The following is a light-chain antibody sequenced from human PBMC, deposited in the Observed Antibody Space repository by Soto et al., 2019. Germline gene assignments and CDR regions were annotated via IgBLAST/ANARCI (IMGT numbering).Light chain of an antibody. V-gene: IGLV2-8*01. CDR3: SSYAGTYNLYF. CDR1: SSDVGAYNY. J-gene: IGLJ1*01. Sequence: QSVLTQPPSASGSPGQSVTISCTGTSSDVGAYNYVSWYQQHPGKAPKLMIYEVSKRPSGVPDRFSGSKSGNTASLTVSGLQAEDEADHDCSSYAGTYNLYFFRSATTVTVL. CDR2: EVS.